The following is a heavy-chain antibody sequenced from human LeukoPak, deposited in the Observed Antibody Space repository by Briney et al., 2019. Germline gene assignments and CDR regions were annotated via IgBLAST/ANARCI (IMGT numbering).Heavy chain of an antibody. D-gene: IGHD6-19*01. CDR2: IYYSGST. V-gene: IGHV4-39*01. Sequence: PSETLSLTCTVPGGSISSSSYYWGWIRQPPGKGLEWIGSIYYSGSTYYNPSLKTRVTISVDTSKNQFSLKLSSVTAADTAVYYCARLTSSGWQDYWGQGTLVTVSS. CDR3: ARLTSSGWQDY. CDR1: GGSISSSSYY. J-gene: IGHJ4*02.